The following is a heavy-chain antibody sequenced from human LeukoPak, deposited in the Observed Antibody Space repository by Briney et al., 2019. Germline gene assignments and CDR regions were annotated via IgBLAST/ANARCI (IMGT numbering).Heavy chain of an antibody. CDR3: ARVRSGSIDS. CDR1: GAPISSYY. V-gene: IGHV4-59*01. J-gene: IGHJ5*01. Sequence: SETLSLTCTVSGAPISSYYWSWIRQSPGKGLEGIGYIPYSGSTNYNPSLKSPVTISIDTSKIQFSLKVRSVTDADTAVYYCARVRSGSIDSWGQGTLVTVSS. CDR2: IPYSGST. D-gene: IGHD6-19*01.